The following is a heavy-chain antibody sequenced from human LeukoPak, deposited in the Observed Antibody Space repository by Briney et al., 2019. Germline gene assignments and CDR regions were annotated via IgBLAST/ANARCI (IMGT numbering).Heavy chain of an antibody. CDR2: IIPIFGAA. CDR3: AIGSSGWYFPFDY. Sequence: ASVKVSCKASGGTFSSYAISWVRQAPGQGLEWMGGIIPIFGAANYAQKFQGRVTITADESTSTAYMELSSLRSEDTAVYYCAIGSSGWYFPFDYWGQGTLVTVSS. CDR1: GGTFSSYA. D-gene: IGHD6-19*01. V-gene: IGHV1-69*13. J-gene: IGHJ4*02.